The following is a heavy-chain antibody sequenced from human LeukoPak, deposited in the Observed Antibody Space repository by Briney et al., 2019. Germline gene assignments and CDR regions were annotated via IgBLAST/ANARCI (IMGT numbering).Heavy chain of an antibody. CDR3: ATTLIRGATPFDAFDI. Sequence: ASVKVSCKASGYTFTDYYIHWVRQAPGQGLEWMGWINPNNGGTNYAQRFQGRVTMTRDTSISTAYMELRSDDTAVYYCATTLIRGATPFDAFDIWGQGTLVTVSS. J-gene: IGHJ3*02. CDR2: INPNNGGT. V-gene: IGHV1-2*02. CDR1: GYTFTDYY. D-gene: IGHD3-10*01.